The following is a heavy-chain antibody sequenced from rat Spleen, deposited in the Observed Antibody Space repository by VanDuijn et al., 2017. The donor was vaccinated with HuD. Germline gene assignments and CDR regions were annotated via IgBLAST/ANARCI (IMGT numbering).Heavy chain of an antibody. Sequence: EVQLQESGPGLVKPSQSLSLTCSVTGYSITSNYWGWIRKFPGNKMEWLGYISYSGSTSYKPSLKTRISITRDTSKNQFFVQLNSVSTEDTATYYCARWTRYFDYWGQGVMVTVSS. J-gene: IGHJ2*01. CDR2: ISYSGST. D-gene: IGHD1-4*01. CDR1: GYSITSNY. CDR3: ARWTRYFDY. V-gene: IGHV3-1*01.